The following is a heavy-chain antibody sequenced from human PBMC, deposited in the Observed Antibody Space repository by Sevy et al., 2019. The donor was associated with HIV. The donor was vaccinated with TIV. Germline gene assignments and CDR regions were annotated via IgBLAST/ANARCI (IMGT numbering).Heavy chain of an antibody. D-gene: IGHD2-15*01. J-gene: IGHJ4*02. CDR2: ISGSGVST. CDR1: GFIFSNYA. Sequence: GGSLRLSCAASGFIFSNYAMSWVRQAPGKGLEWVSGISGSGVSTSYADSEKGRFTISRDNSKNILYLQMNSLRAEDTAVYYCAKVRACSGGICPGFDCWGQGTLVTVSS. V-gene: IGHV3-23*01. CDR3: AKVRACSGGICPGFDC.